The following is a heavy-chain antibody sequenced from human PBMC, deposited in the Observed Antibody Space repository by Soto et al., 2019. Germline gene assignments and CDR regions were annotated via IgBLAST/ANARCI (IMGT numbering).Heavy chain of an antibody. CDR2: ISWNSGSI. D-gene: IGHD1-1*01. CDR3: AKGIRLELGAFDI. CDR1: GFTFDDYA. V-gene: IGHV3-9*01. J-gene: IGHJ3*02. Sequence: GGSLRLSCAASGFTFDDYAMHWVRQAPGKGLEWVSGISWNSGSIGYADSVKGRFTISRDNAKNSLYLQMNSLRAEDTALYYCAKGIRLELGAFDIWGQGTMVTVSS.